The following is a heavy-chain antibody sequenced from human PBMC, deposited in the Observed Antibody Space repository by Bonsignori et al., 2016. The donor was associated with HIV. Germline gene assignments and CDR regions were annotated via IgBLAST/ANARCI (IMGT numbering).Heavy chain of an antibody. J-gene: IGHJ4*02. Sequence: RQAPGKGLEWIGNIYYGGSTYYNPSLKSRVTISVDTSKNQFSLKLSSVTAADTAVYYCARDPGLYFDYWGQGTLVTVSS. CDR2: IYYGGST. V-gene: IGHV4-39*07. CDR3: ARDPGLYFDY.